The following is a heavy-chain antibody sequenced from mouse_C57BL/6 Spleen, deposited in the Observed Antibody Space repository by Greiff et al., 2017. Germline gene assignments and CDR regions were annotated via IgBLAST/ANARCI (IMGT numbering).Heavy chain of an antibody. CDR1: GYSITSGYY. Sequence: EVQLQESGPGLVKPSQSLSLTCSVTGYSITSGYYWNWIRQFPGNKLEWMGYISYDGSNNYNPSLKNRISITRDTSKSQFFLKLNSVTTEDTATYFCAREGDGNYVPFDYWGQGATLTVSS. D-gene: IGHD2-1*01. V-gene: IGHV3-6*01. CDR2: ISYDGSN. J-gene: IGHJ2*01. CDR3: AREGDGNYVPFDY.